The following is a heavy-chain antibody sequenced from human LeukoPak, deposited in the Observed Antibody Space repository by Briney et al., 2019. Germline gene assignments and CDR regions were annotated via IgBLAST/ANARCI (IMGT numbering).Heavy chain of an antibody. CDR2: IYTSGST. Sequence: PSETLSLTCTVSGGSISSYYWSWIRQPAGKGLEWIGRIYTSGSTNYNPSLKSRVTMSVDTSKNQFSLKLSSVTAADTAVYYCARDRGLYSGSYFDYYYYYMDVWGKGTTVTVSS. CDR1: GGSISSYY. CDR3: ARDRGLYSGSYFDYYYYYMDV. V-gene: IGHV4-4*07. D-gene: IGHD1-26*01. J-gene: IGHJ6*03.